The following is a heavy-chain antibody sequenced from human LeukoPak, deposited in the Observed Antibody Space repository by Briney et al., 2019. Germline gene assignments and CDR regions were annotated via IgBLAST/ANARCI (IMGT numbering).Heavy chain of an antibody. CDR2: IYYSGTT. CDR3: ARQISDYYYYYMDV. J-gene: IGHJ6*03. V-gene: IGHV4-39*01. CDR1: GGSISSSNYY. Sequence: SETLSLTCTVSGGSISSSNYYWGWVRQPPGKGLEWIGTIYYSGTTYYNPCLESRVTIFQDASRNQFSLMLTSVTATDTAVYYCARQISDYYYYYMDVWGKGTTVTVSS. D-gene: IGHD3-10*01.